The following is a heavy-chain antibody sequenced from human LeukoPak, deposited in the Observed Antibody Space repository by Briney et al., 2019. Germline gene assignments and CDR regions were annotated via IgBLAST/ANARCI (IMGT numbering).Heavy chain of an antibody. V-gene: IGHV4-39*01. J-gene: IGHJ5*02. Sequence: SETLSLTCTVSGGSISSSSYYWGWIRQPPGKGLEWSGSIYYSGSPYYNPSLKSQVTISVDTSRNQFSLKLSSVTAADTAVYYCARTYGDYVNWFDPWGQGTLVTVSS. CDR3: ARTYGDYVNWFDP. CDR1: GGSISSSSYY. CDR2: IYYSGSP. D-gene: IGHD4-17*01.